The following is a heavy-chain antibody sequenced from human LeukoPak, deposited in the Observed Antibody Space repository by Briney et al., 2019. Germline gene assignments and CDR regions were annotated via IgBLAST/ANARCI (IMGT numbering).Heavy chain of an antibody. Sequence: GGSLRLSCVASGFSFSSYSMNWVRQAPGKGLEWVSIIYIGGSTEYTDSVKGRFTISRDNSKNTLYLQMNSLRTEDTAVYYCARGYYGSGSASNWFDPWGQGTLVTVSS. CDR3: ARGYYGSGSASNWFDP. V-gene: IGHV3-66*01. D-gene: IGHD3-10*01. J-gene: IGHJ5*02. CDR2: IYIGGST. CDR1: GFSFSSYS.